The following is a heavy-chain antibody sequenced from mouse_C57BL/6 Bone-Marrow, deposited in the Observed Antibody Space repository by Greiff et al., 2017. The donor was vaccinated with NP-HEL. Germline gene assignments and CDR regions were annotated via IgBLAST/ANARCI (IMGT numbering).Heavy chain of an antibody. CDR2: IYPGDGDT. D-gene: IGHD2-4*01. CDR3: ARRGYDYGGYYFDY. CDR1: GYAFSSSW. V-gene: IGHV1-82*01. J-gene: IGHJ2*01. Sequence: QVQLQQSGPELVKPGASVKISCKASGYAFSSSWMNWVKQRPGKGLEWIGRIYPGDGDTNYNGKFKGKATLTADKSSSTAYMQLSSLTSEDSAVYFCARRGYDYGGYYFDYWGQGTTLTVSS.